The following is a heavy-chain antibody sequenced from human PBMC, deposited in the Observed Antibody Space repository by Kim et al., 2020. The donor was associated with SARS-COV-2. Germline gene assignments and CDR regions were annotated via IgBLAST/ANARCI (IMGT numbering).Heavy chain of an antibody. D-gene: IGHD4-17*01. V-gene: IGHV3-23*01. CDR2: ST. Sequence: STHHADSVKGRFTISRANSKSTLYLQMNSQRAEDTAVYYCAKGRSAFDVWGRGTLVTVSS. CDR3: AKGRSAFDV. J-gene: IGHJ3*01.